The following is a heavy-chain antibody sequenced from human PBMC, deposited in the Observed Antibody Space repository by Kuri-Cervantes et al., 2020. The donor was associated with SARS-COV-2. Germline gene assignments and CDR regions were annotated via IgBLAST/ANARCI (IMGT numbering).Heavy chain of an antibody. CDR2: IRYDGSNK. J-gene: IGHJ3*02. Sequence: GESLKISCAASGFTFSSYGMHWVRQAPGKGLEWVAFIRYDGSNKYYADSVKGRFTISRDNSKNTLYLQMNSLRAEDTAVYYCAKDQQRRYCSSTSCYFSGFGIWGQGTMVTVSS. CDR1: GFTFSSYG. V-gene: IGHV3-30*02. CDR3: AKDQQRRYCSSTSCYFSGFGI. D-gene: IGHD2-2*01.